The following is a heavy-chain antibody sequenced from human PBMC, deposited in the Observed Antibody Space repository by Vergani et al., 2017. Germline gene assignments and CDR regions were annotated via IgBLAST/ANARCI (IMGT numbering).Heavy chain of an antibody. J-gene: IGHJ4*02. CDR3: ARNLWFGELQPYYFDY. D-gene: IGHD3-10*01. CDR1: GYTFTSYY. V-gene: IGHV1-46*01. Sequence: QVQLVQSGAEVKKPGASVKVSCKASGYTFTSYYMHWVRQAPGQGLEWMGIINPSGGSTSYAQKFQGRVTMTRDTSTSTVYMGLSSLRSEDTAVYYCARNLWFGELQPYYFDYWGQGTLVTVSS. CDR2: INPSGGST.